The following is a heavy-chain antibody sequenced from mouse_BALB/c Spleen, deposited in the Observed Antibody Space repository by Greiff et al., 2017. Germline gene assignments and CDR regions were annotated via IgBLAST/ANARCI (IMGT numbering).Heavy chain of an antibody. J-gene: IGHJ3*01. Sequence: EVMLVESGGDLVKPGGFLKLSCAASGFTFSSYGMSWVRQTPDKRLEWVATISSGGSYTYYPDSVKGRFTISRDNAKNTLYLQMSSLKSEDTAMYYCARPSYYGKGGFAYWGQGSLVTVSA. V-gene: IGHV5-6*02. D-gene: IGHD2-1*01. CDR1: GFTFSSYG. CDR2: ISSGGSYT. CDR3: ARPSYYGKGGFAY.